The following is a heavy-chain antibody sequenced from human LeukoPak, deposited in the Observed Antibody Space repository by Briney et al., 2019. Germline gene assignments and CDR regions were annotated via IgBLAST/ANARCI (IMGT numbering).Heavy chain of an antibody. D-gene: IGHD4-17*01. CDR3: ARNGDYSADS. CDR1: GSSISHGYW. Sequence: PSETLFFTCAVSGSSISHGYWWSWVRQPPGKGLEWIGEIHHSGRTNYNPSLKSRVTMSVDKSKNQFSLKVTSVTAADTATYYCARNGDYSADSWGHGTLLTVSS. J-gene: IGHJ5*01. V-gene: IGHV4-4*02. CDR2: IHHSGRT.